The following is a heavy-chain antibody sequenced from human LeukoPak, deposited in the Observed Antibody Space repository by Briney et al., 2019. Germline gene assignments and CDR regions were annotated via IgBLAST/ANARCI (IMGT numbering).Heavy chain of an antibody. CDR1: GYTFTGYY. CDR2: INPNSGGT. J-gene: IGHJ4*02. Sequence: ASVKVSCKASGYTFTGYYMHWVRQAPGQGLEWMGWINPNSGGTNYAQKFQGRVTMTRDTSISTAYMEPSRLRSDDTAVYYCAAGGSNYYDSSSLDYWGQGTLVTVSS. D-gene: IGHD3-22*01. CDR3: AAGGSNYYDSSSLDY. V-gene: IGHV1-2*02.